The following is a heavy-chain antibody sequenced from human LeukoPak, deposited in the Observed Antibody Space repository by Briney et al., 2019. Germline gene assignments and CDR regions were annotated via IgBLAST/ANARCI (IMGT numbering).Heavy chain of an antibody. Sequence: GGSLRLSCVASAFTFSSYGMSWVRQAPGKGLEWVSTIGNSGGPTYYADSVKGRFTISRDNSKNTLYLHMNSLRAEDTAVCYCAKSGPNYFHYWGQGTLVTVSS. CDR3: AKSGPNYFHY. CDR2: IGNSGGPT. CDR1: AFTFSSYG. J-gene: IGHJ4*02. V-gene: IGHV3-23*01.